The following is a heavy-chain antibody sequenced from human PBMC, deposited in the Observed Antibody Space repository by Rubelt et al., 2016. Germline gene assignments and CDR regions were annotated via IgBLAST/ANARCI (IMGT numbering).Heavy chain of an antibody. CDR2: IIPILGIA. V-gene: IGHV1-69*04. D-gene: IGHD2-15*01. J-gene: IGHJ4*02. Sequence: QVQLVQSGAEVKKPGSSVKVSCKASGGTFSSYAISWVRQAPGQGLERMGRIIPILGIANYAQKFQGRVTITADKSTSTAYMELRSLRSDDTAVYYCARDRGGYYFDYWGQGTLVTVSS. CDR3: ARDRGGYYFDY. CDR1: GGTFSSYA.